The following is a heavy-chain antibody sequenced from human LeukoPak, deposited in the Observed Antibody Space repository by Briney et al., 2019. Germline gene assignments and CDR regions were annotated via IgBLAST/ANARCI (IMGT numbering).Heavy chain of an antibody. Sequence: SETLSLTCAVSGYSITSDYYWGWIRQPPGKGLEWIGSIYHNGRTSYNPSLASRVTISMDTSRNHFSLRLTSVTAADTADYYCARYIRSLLYTSDYWGQGTLVTVSS. CDR2: IYHNGRT. CDR1: GYSITSDYY. CDR3: ARYIRSLLYTSDY. J-gene: IGHJ4*02. D-gene: IGHD2-2*02. V-gene: IGHV4-38-2*01.